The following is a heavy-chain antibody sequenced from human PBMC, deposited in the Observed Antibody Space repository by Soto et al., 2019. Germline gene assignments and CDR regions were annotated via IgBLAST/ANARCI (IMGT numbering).Heavy chain of an antibody. CDR1: GFTFSSYA. CDR2: ISYDGSNK. J-gene: IGHJ4*02. CDR3: ASPPFYGSGSYYNLPYYY. V-gene: IGHV3-30-3*01. D-gene: IGHD3-10*01. Sequence: QVQLVESGGGVVQPGRSLRLSCAASGFTFSSYAMHWVRQAPGEGLEWVAVISYDGSNKYYADSVKGRFTISRDNSKNTLYLQMNSLRAEDTAVYYCASPPFYGSGSYYNLPYYYWGQGTLVTVSS.